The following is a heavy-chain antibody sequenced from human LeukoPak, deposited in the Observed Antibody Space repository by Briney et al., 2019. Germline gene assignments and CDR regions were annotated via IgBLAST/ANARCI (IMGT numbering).Heavy chain of an antibody. V-gene: IGHV3-48*04. J-gene: IGHJ4*02. D-gene: IGHD1-26*01. Sequence: GALRLSCAASGFTFSSYSMNWVRQAPGKGLEWVSYISSSSSTIYYADSVKGRFTISRDNAKNSLYLQMNSLRAEDTAVYYCAREGARWELLDRYYFDYWGQGTLVTVSS. CDR2: ISSSSSTI. CDR1: GFTFSSYS. CDR3: AREGARWELLDRYYFDY.